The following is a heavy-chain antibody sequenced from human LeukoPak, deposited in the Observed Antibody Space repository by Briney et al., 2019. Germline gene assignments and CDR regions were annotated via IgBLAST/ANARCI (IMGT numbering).Heavy chain of an antibody. J-gene: IGHJ4*02. CDR2: IYHSGST. V-gene: IGHV4-30-2*01. CDR3: ARGTYYYDSSGYYFDC. D-gene: IGHD3-22*01. CDR1: GGSISSGGYS. Sequence: PSQTLSLTCAVSGGSISSGGYSWSWIRQPPGKGLEWIGYIYHSGSTYYNPSLKSRVTISVDRSKNQFSLKLSSVTAADTAVYYCARGTYYYDSSGYYFDCWGQGTLVTVSS.